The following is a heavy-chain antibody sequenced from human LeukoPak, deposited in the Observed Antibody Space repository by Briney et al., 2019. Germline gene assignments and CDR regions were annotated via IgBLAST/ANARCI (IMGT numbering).Heavy chain of an antibody. J-gene: IGHJ4*02. D-gene: IGHD3-10*01. CDR1: GYIFSNSD. Sequence: ASVKVSCKTSGYIFSNSDINWVRPATGQGLEWMGRMNPHNGNTDYSQKFQGRVTMTRNTSTGTAYMELRSLRSEDTAVYYCVREPVRGLTLDEFDYWGQGTLVIVSS. CDR2: MNPHNGNT. V-gene: IGHV1-8*01. CDR3: VREPVRGLTLDEFDY.